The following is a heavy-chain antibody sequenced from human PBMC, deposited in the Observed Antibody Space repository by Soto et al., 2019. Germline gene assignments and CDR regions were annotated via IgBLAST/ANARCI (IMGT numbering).Heavy chain of an antibody. J-gene: IGHJ4*02. CDR1: GYGFTSYF. D-gene: IGHD5-18*01. CDR3: ARDRMVEMATACDY. Sequence: APVKGSRKGSGYGFTSYFMHWVRQAPGQGLEWMGIINPSGGSTSYAQKFQGRVTMTRDTSTSTVYMELSSLRSEDTAVYYCARDRMVEMATACDYWGQAALVTVSS. CDR2: INPSGGST. V-gene: IGHV1-46*01.